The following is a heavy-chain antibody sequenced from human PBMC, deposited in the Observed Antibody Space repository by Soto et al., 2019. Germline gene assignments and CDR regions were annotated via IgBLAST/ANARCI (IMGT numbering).Heavy chain of an antibody. J-gene: IGHJ5*02. V-gene: IGHV3-21*01. CDR3: ARDLAQYYYDSSGYH. Sequence: PGGSLRLSCAASGFTFSSYSMNWVRQAPGKGREWVSSISSSSSYIYYADSVKGRFTISRDNAKNSLYLQMNSLRAEDTAVYYCARDLAQYYYDSSGYHWGQGTPVTVSS. D-gene: IGHD3-22*01. CDR2: ISSSSSYI. CDR1: GFTFSSYS.